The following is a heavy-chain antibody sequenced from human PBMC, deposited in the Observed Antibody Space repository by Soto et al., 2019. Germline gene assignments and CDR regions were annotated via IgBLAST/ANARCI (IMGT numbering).Heavy chain of an antibody. Sequence: GGSLRLSCAASGFTFSDYYMSWVRQAPGKGLEWVSAISGSGGSTYYADSVKGRFTISRDNSKNTLYLQMNSLRAEDTAVYYCAKDGTAMVTYWFDPWGQGTLVTVSS. CDR2: ISGSGGST. J-gene: IGHJ5*02. CDR1: GFTFSDYY. CDR3: AKDGTAMVTYWFDP. V-gene: IGHV3-23*01. D-gene: IGHD5-18*01.